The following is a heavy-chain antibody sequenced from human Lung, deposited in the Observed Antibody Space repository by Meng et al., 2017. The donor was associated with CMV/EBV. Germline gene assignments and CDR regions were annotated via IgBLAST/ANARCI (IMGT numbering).Heavy chain of an antibody. CDR2: ISWDGGST. D-gene: IGHD3-22*01. CDR1: GFTFDDYA. CDR3: AKDRHYYDSSGPLDY. V-gene: IGHV3-43D*03. Sequence: GGSLRLXCAASGFTFDDYAMHWVRQAPGKGLEWVSLISWDGGSTYYADSVKGRFTISRDNSKNSLYLQMNSLRAEDTALYYCAKDRHYYDSSGPLDYWGQGTLVTVSS. J-gene: IGHJ4*02.